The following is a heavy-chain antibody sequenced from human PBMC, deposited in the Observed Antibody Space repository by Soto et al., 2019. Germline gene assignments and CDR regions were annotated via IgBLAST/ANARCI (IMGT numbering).Heavy chain of an antibody. Sequence: QVQLVQSGAEVKKPGASVKVSCKASGYTFTGYYMHWVRQAPGQGLKWMGWINPNSGGTNYAQKFQGRVTMTRDTSSSTAYMELSRLRSDDTAVYYCARTILGSYEGFDYWGQGTLVTVSS. CDR1: GYTFTGYY. CDR3: ARTILGSYEGFDY. CDR2: INPNSGGT. J-gene: IGHJ4*02. V-gene: IGHV1-2*02. D-gene: IGHD1-26*01.